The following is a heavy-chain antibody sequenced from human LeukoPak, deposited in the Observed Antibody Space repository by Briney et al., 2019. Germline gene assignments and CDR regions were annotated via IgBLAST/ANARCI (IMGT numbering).Heavy chain of an antibody. D-gene: IGHD5-24*01. Sequence: GGSLRLSCAASGLTFSSYGMSWVRQAPGKGLEWVSVIYSGGSTYYADSVKGRFTISRDTSKNTLYLQMNSLRAEDTAVYYCARDHGATWGQGTMVTVSS. CDR3: ARDHGAT. J-gene: IGHJ3*01. CDR1: GLTFSSYG. CDR2: IYSGGST. V-gene: IGHV3-66*01.